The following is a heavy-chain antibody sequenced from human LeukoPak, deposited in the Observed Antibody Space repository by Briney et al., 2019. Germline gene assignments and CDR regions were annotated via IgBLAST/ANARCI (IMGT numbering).Heavy chain of an antibody. CDR2: ISGSGGST. CDR1: GFTFSSYA. CDR3: ARKRRDGYNEMDY. J-gene: IGHJ4*02. D-gene: IGHD5-24*01. Sequence: PGGSLRLSCAASGFTFSSYAMSWVRQAPGKGLEWVSAISGSGGSTYYADSVKGRFTISRDNSKNTLYLQMNSLRAEDTALYYCARKRRDGYNEMDYWGQGTLVTVSS. V-gene: IGHV3-23*01.